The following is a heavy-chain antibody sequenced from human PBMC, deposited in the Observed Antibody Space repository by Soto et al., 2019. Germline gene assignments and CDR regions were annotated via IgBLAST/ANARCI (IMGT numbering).Heavy chain of an antibody. Sequence: EVQLLESGGGLVQPGGSLRLSFAASGFTFSSYAMSWVRQAPGKGLEWVSAISGSGGSTYYADSVKGRFTISRDNSKNTLYLQMNSLRAEDTDVYYCAKVDWVVVVPAAMRYFQHWGQGTLVTVSS. CDR2: ISGSGGST. J-gene: IGHJ1*01. CDR1: GFTFSSYA. D-gene: IGHD2-2*01. CDR3: AKVDWVVVVPAAMRYFQH. V-gene: IGHV3-23*01.